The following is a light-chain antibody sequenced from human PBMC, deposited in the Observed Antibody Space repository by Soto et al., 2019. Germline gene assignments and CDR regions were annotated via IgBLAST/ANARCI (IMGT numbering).Light chain of an antibody. V-gene: IGKV3D-20*02. CDR3: QQRSMTWT. J-gene: IGKJ1*01. CDR2: GAS. CDR1: QSVSSSY. Sequence: EIVLTHSPGTLSLSPCERATLSSRASQSVSSSYLAWYQQKPGQAPRLLIYGASRRAIGIPDRFSGSGSGTDFTLTISSLEPEDFAVYYCQQRSMTWTFGQGTKV.